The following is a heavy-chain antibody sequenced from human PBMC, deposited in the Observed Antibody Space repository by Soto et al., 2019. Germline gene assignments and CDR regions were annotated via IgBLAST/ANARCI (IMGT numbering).Heavy chain of an antibody. V-gene: IGHV4-39*01. CDR1: GGSISSSSYY. J-gene: IGHJ4*02. D-gene: IGHD2-15*01. Sequence: SETLSLTCTVSGGSISSSSYYWGWIRQPPGKGLEWIRSIYYSGSTYYNPYLKSRVTISVDTSKNQFSLKLSSVTAADTAVYYCERREVAATFDYWGQGTLVTVSS. CDR2: IYYSGST. CDR3: ERREVAATFDY.